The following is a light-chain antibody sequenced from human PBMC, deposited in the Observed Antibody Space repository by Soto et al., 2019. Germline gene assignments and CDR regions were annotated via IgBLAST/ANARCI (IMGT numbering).Light chain of an antibody. CDR1: SSDVGGYNH. V-gene: IGLV2-14*01. CDR3: SSHTASTTRI. CDR2: EVT. J-gene: IGLJ1*01. Sequence: QSVLTQPASVSGSPGQSITISCTGTSSDVGGYNHVSWYQHHPGKAPKRIIYEVTKRPSGVSNRFSGSKSGDTASLTISGLQAEGEADYYCSSHTASTTRIFGTGTKVTVL.